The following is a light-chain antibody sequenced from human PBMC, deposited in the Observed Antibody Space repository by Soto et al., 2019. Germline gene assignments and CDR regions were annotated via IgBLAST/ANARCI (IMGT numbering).Light chain of an antibody. CDR1: QSISSW. CDR3: QQYNSYS. Sequence: DIQMTQSPSTLSASVGDRVTITCRASQSISSWLAWYQQKPGKAPKLLIYDASSLESGVPSRFSGSGSGTEFTLTISSLQRDDFATYYCQQYNSYSFGGGTKVEIK. V-gene: IGKV1-5*01. J-gene: IGKJ4*01. CDR2: DAS.